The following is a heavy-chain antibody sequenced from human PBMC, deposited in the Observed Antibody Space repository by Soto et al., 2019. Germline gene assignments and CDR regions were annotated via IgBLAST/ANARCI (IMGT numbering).Heavy chain of an antibody. Sequence: QVQLVQSGAEVKKPGASVKVSCKASGYTFTSYGINWVRQAPGHGLEWMGWISAYNGNTNYAQKLQGRVTMTTHTPTSTAYMERRSLRSDDTAVYYCARLVPYDYGGKDAFDIWGQGTMVTVSS. CDR1: GYTFTSYG. D-gene: IGHD4-17*01. V-gene: IGHV1-18*01. J-gene: IGHJ3*02. CDR2: ISAYNGNT. CDR3: ARLVPYDYGGKDAFDI.